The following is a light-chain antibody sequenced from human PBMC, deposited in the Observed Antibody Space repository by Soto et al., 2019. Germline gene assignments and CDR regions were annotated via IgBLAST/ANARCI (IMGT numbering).Light chain of an antibody. CDR3: QYYGNSPLT. CDR2: GAS. CDR1: QSVSSNY. J-gene: IGKJ1*01. V-gene: IGKV3-20*01. Sequence: ALTQSPGTLSSSPGERATLSCRASQSVSSNYLAWYQQKPGQAPRLLIYGASSRATGIPDRFSGSGSGTDFTLTIDRLEPEDFAVYYCQYYGNSPLTFGQGTKVDIK.